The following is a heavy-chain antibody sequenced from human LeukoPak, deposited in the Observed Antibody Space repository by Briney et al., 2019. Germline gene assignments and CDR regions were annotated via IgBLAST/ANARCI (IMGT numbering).Heavy chain of an antibody. D-gene: IGHD3-22*01. Sequence: PSETLSLTCAVYGGSFWGYYWIWLRQPPGEGREWMGEINHSGSTNYNPSLKSRVTISVDTSKNQFSMKLSSVTAADTAVHYCARGRKYYYDSSGPRRPYDYYMDVWGKGTTVTVSS. CDR1: GGSFWGYY. J-gene: IGHJ6*03. CDR2: INHSGST. V-gene: IGHV4-34*01. CDR3: ARGRKYYYDSSGPRRPYDYYMDV.